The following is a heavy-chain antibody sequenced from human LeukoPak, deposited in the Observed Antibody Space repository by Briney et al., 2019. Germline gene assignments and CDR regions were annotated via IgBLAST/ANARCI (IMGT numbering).Heavy chain of an antibody. Sequence: PGGSLRLSCAASGFTFSSYWMHWVRQAPGKGLEWVAVIWYDGSKKYYIDSVKGRFTISRDNSKNTLYLEMNSLRAEDTAVYYCVKNYGSGVNYYGMDVWGQGTTVTVSS. V-gene: IGHV3-33*06. CDR1: GFTFSSYW. J-gene: IGHJ6*02. CDR3: VKNYGSGVNYYGMDV. CDR2: IWYDGSKK. D-gene: IGHD3-10*01.